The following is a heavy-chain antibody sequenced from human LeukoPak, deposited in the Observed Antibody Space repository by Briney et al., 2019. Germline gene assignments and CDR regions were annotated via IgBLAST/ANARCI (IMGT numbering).Heavy chain of an antibody. D-gene: IGHD5-18*01. CDR2: ISWNSGSI. CDR1: GFTFDDYA. J-gene: IGHJ4*02. CDR3: ASSHTATGWGYFDY. V-gene: IGHV3-9*01. Sequence: GGSLRLSCAASGFTFDDYAMHWVRQAPGKGLEWVSGISWNSGSIGYADSVKGRFTISRDNAKNSLYLQMNSLRAEDTAVYYCASSHTATGWGYFDYWGQGTLVTVSS.